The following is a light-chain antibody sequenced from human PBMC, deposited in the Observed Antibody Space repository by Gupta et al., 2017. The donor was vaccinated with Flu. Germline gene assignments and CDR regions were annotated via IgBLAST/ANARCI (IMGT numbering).Light chain of an antibody. CDR3: SADAGSTNVEV. CDR2: EVN. V-gene: IGLV2-8*01. J-gene: IGLJ3*02. CDR1: NSDVGAYNY. Sequence: SALTQPPSASGSPGQSVTISCTGTNSDVGAYNYVSWYQQHPGKAPKLVIYEVNKRPSGIPDRFSGSKSGNTASLTVAGLQAEDGADYYCSADAGSTNVEVFGGGTKLTVV.